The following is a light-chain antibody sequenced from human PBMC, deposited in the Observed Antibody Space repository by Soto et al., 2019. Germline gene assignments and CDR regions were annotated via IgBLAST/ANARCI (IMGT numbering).Light chain of an antibody. CDR2: DVS. Sequence: QSALTQPASVSGSPGQSITISCTGTSSDVGGYNYVSWYQQNPGKAPKLMLYDVSVRPSGVSNRFSGSKSGNTASLTISGLQAEDEADYYCSSYTSSSTLYVFGTGTKVTVL. CDR1: SSDVGGYNY. J-gene: IGLJ1*01. V-gene: IGLV2-14*01. CDR3: SSYTSSSTLYV.